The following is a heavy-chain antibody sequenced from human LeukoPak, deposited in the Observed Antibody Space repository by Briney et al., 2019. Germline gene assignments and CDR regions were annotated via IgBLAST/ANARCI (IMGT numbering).Heavy chain of an antibody. CDR2: IYSGGST. D-gene: IGHD5-24*01. Sequence: PGGSLTLSCAASGFTVSSKYMSWVRQAPGKGLEWGSVIYSGGSTYYAASVKGRFTISRDNSKNTVYLQMNSLRAEDTAVYYCARESSGWLQLFDYWGQGTLVTVSS. V-gene: IGHV3-66*01. J-gene: IGHJ4*02. CDR1: GFTVSSKY. CDR3: ARESSGWLQLFDY.